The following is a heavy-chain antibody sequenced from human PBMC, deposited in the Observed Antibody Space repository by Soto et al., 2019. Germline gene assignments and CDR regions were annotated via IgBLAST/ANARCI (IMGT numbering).Heavy chain of an antibody. J-gene: IGHJ4*02. D-gene: IGHD4-17*01. Sequence: QVQLVQSGAEVKKPGSSVKVSCKASGGTFSSYAISWVRQAPGQGLEWMGGIIPIFGTANYAQKFQGRVTITADESTSTAYMELSSLRSEDTAVYYCASGGSRDYGDPYYFDYWGQGSLVTVSS. CDR2: IIPIFGTA. CDR3: ASGGSRDYGDPYYFDY. V-gene: IGHV1-69*12. CDR1: GGTFSSYA.